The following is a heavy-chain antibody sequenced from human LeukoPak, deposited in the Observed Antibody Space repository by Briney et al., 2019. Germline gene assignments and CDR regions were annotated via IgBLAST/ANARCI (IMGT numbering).Heavy chain of an antibody. V-gene: IGHV4-59*08. CDR2: IYYSGST. CDR3: ARSGYSVYFDY. J-gene: IGHJ4*02. Sequence: SETLSLTCAVYGGSFSGYYWSWIRQPPGKGLEWIGYIYYSGSTNYNPSLKSRVTISVDTSKNQFSLKLSSVTAADTAVYYCARSGYSVYFDYWGQRTLVTVSS. D-gene: IGHD2-15*01. CDR1: GGSFSGYY.